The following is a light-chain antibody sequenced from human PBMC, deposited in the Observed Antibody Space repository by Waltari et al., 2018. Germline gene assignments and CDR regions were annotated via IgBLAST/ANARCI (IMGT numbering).Light chain of an antibody. CDR3: QQYENLPYT. J-gene: IGKJ2*01. Sequence: DIQMTQSPSSLSASVGDRVTITCQATQDISNYLNLHQQKPGKAPKLLIQDASNLETGVPSRFSGSGSGTDFTFTISSLQPEDVATYFCQQYENLPYTFGQGTKLEIK. CDR1: QDISNY. V-gene: IGKV1-33*01. CDR2: DAS.